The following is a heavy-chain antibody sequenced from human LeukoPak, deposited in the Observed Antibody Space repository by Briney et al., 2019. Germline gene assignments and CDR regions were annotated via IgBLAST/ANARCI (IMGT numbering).Heavy chain of an antibody. D-gene: IGHD6-6*01. CDR3: AIGGHGTLAARQTRFDY. J-gene: IGHJ4*02. CDR2: VSSSSSYI. CDR1: GFTFSSYA. Sequence: AGGSLRLSCAASGFTFSSYAMSWVRQAPGKGLEWVSSVSSSSSYIYYADSVKGRFTISRDNAKNSLYLQMNSLRAEDTAVYYCAIGGHGTLAARQTRFDYWGQGTLVTVSS. V-gene: IGHV3-21*01.